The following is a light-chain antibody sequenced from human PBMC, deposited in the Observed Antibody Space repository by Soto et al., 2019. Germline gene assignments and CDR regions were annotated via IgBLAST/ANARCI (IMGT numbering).Light chain of an antibody. CDR2: KAS. Sequence: DIQMTQSPSTLSASVGDRVTITCRASQSLNSWLAWYQQKPGKAPKLLIYKASTLESGLPSRFSGSGSATEFTLTISSLQPDDFATYYCQQYNTDSGTFGQGTKVEIK. J-gene: IGKJ1*01. CDR3: QQYNTDSGT. V-gene: IGKV1-5*03. CDR1: QSLNSW.